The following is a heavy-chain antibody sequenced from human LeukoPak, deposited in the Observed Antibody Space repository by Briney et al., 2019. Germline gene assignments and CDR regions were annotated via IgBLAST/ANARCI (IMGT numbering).Heavy chain of an antibody. CDR1: GYTFTGYY. D-gene: IGHD6-6*01. J-gene: IGHJ4*02. CDR3: ARGPEYSSSSFNY. V-gene: IGHV1-2*02. CDR2: INPNSGGT. Sequence: ASVKVSCKASGYTFTGYYMHWVRQAPGQGLEWMGWINPNSGGTNYAQKFQGRVPMTRDTSISTAYMELSRLRSDDTAVYYCARGPEYSSSSFNYWGQGTLVTVSS.